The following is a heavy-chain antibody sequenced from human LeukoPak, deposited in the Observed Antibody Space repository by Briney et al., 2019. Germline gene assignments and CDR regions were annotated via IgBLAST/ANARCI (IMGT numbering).Heavy chain of an antibody. V-gene: IGHV1-2*02. D-gene: IGHD3-9*01. Sequence: ASVKVSCKACRYTFTGYYMHWVRQAPAQGLEWMGWINPNSGGTNYAQKFQGRVTMTSDTSISTAYMELSRLRSDDTAVYYCARADDILTGRPPFDYWGQGTLVTVSS. CDR2: INPNSGGT. CDR1: RYTFTGYY. J-gene: IGHJ4*02. CDR3: ARADDILTGRPPFDY.